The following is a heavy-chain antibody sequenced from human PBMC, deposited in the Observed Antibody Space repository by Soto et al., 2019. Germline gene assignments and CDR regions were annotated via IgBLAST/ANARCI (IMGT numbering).Heavy chain of an antibody. V-gene: IGHV3-23*01. CDR1: GFTFSSYA. CDR2: ISGSGGST. D-gene: IGHD3-10*01. J-gene: IGHJ6*02. CDR3: AKGSWVRDPTIYGMDV. Sequence: EVQLLESGGGLVQRGGSLRLSCAASGFTFSSYAMSWVRQAPGKGLEWVSAISGSGGSTYYADSVKGRFTISRDNSKNTLYLQMNSLRAEDTAVYYCAKGSWVRDPTIYGMDVWGQGTTVTVSS.